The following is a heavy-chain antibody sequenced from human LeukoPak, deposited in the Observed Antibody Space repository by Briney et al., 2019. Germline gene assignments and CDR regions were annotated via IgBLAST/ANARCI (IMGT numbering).Heavy chain of an antibody. D-gene: IGHD3-10*01. CDR3: ARCSWFGELLSYFDY. CDR1: GFTFSSYW. J-gene: IGHJ4*02. V-gene: IGHV3-7*01. CDR2: IKQDGSEK. Sequence: GGSLRLSCAASGFTFSSYWMSWVRQAPGKGLEWVANIKQDGSEKYYVDSVKGRFTISRDNAKNSLYLQMNSLRAEDTAVYYCARCSWFGELLSYFDYWGQGTLVTVSS.